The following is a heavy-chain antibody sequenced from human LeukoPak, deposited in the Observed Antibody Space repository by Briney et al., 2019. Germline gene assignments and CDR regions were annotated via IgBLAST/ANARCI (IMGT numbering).Heavy chain of an antibody. CDR3: ARGSWTRTWFDP. CDR1: GYTFTSYD. V-gene: IGHV1-8*01. D-gene: IGHD1-1*01. J-gene: IGHJ5*02. CDR2: MNPNSGNT. Sequence: ASVKVSCKASGYTFTSYDINWVRQATGQGLEWMGWMNPNSGNTGYAQKFQGRVTMTRNTSISTAYMELSSLRSEDTVVYYCARGSWTRTWFDPWGQGTLVTVSS.